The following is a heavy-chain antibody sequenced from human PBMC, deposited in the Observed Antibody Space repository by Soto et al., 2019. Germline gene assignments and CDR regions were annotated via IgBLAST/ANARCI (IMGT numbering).Heavy chain of an antibody. D-gene: IGHD3-22*01. CDR1: GYTFTNFG. Sequence: ASVKVSCKTSGYTFTNFGLSWVRQAPGQGLEWMGWISAYNGNTNYAQNFQGRVTMTTDTSTSTAYMELRSLRSDDTAVYYCARDPDYDSSGYYPTDYWGQGTLVTVSS. CDR2: ISAYNGNT. J-gene: IGHJ4*02. CDR3: ARDPDYDSSGYYPTDY. V-gene: IGHV1-18*01.